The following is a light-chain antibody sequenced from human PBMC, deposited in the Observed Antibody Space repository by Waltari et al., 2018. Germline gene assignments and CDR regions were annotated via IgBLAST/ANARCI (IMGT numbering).Light chain of an antibody. J-gene: IGKJ1*01. CDR2: GAS. V-gene: IGKV3D-15*01. CDR1: QSVNSD. Sequence: PASVSGSPGQSITISCRASQSVNSDLAWYQHQPGQAPRLLIYGASTRATGIPARFSGSGSGTEFTLTISSLQSEDFAVYYCQQYRNWPPWTFGQGTKVEIK. CDR3: QQYRNWPPWT.